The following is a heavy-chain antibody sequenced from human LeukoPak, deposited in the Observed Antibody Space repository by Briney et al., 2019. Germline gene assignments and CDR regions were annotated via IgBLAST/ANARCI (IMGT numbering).Heavy chain of an antibody. Sequence: ASVKVSCKASGYTITDYYIHWVRRAPGQGLEWMGWINPNSGGTILAQKFQGRVTMTRDTSINTAYMELSSLRSDDTAVYYCARVASTTRRHDAFDIWGQGTMVTVSS. V-gene: IGHV1-2*02. CDR2: INPNSGGT. CDR3: ARVASTTRRHDAFDI. J-gene: IGHJ3*02. CDR1: GYTITDYY. D-gene: IGHD1-1*01.